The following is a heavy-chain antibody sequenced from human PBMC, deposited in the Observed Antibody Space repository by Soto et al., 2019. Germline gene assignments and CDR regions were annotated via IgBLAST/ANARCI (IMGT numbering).Heavy chain of an antibody. CDR2: INHSGST. V-gene: IGHV4-34*01. D-gene: IGHD6-13*01. CDR3: ARVTQLVLGWFDP. J-gene: IGHJ5*02. Sequence: KSSETLSLTCADYGGSFSGYYWSWIRQPPGKGLEWIGEINHSGSTNYNPSLKSRVTISVDTSKNQFSLKLSSVTAADTAVYYCARVTQLVLGWFDPWGQGTLVTVSS. CDR1: GGSFSGYY.